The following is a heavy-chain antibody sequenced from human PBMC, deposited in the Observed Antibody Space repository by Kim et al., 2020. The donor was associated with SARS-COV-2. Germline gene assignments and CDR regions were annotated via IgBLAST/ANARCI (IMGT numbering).Heavy chain of an antibody. CDR3: ARAGVYGSGRGGAFDI. Sequence: ASVKVSCKASENTFTGYAMHWVRQAPGQSLEWLGYINGGNGGTKSSQAFQDRVTITRDTSASTAYLELSGLRSEDTAVYYCARAGVYGSGRGGAFDIWGQGTMVTVSS. V-gene: IGHV1-3*01. CDR1: ENTFTGYA. CDR2: INGGNGGT. D-gene: IGHD3-10*01. J-gene: IGHJ3*02.